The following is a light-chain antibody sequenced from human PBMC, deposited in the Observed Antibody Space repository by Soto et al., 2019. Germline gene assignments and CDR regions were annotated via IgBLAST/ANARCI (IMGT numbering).Light chain of an antibody. J-gene: IGLJ2*01. CDR3: SSYAGSNNLV. CDR2: EVS. Sequence: QSALTQPRSASGSPGQSVTISCTGTSRDVGGYNYVSWYQQHPGKAPKLMIYEVSKRPSGVPDRFSGSKSGNTASLTVSGLQAEDEVDYYCSSYAGSNNLVFGGGTKLTVL. CDR1: SRDVGGYNY. V-gene: IGLV2-8*01.